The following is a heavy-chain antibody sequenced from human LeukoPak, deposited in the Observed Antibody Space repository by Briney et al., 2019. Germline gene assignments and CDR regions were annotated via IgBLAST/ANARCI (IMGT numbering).Heavy chain of an antibody. CDR3: ARSSWYDIIDY. CDR1: GGSISSGSHY. CDR2: IYTSGST. Sequence: SETLSLTCTVSGGSISSGSHYWSWIRQPAGKGLEWIGRIYTSGSTNYNPSLKSRVTISVDTPKNQFSLKLSSVTAADTAVYYCARSSWYDIIDYWGQGTLSPSPQ. V-gene: IGHV4-61*02. D-gene: IGHD6-13*01. J-gene: IGHJ4*02.